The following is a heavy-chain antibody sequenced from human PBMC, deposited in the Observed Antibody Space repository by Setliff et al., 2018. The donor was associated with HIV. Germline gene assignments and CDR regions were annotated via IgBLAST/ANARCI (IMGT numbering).Heavy chain of an antibody. CDR3: ARANYDSRAPEPFDI. CDR1: GGSISSSNW. Sequence: NPSETLSLTCAVYGGSISSSNWWSWVRQPPGKGLEWIGEIYHSGSTNYNPPLKSRVTISVDKSKNQFSLKLSSVTAADTAVYYCARANYDSRAPEPFDIWGQGTMVTVSS. J-gene: IGHJ3*02. CDR2: IYHSGST. V-gene: IGHV4-4*02. D-gene: IGHD3-22*01.